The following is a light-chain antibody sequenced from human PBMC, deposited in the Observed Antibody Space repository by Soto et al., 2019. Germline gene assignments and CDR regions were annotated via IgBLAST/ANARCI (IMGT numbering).Light chain of an antibody. CDR2: AVS. CDR3: SSYTSDSSYV. V-gene: IGLV2-14*01. CDR1: SSDVGLYDY. Sequence: QSALTQPASVSGSPGDSITISCTGTSSDVGLYDYVSWYQQHPGKAPQLMIYAVSNRPSGVSNRSSASKSGNTASLFISGLQAEEEADYYCSSYTSDSSYVFGSGTKVTVL. J-gene: IGLJ1*01.